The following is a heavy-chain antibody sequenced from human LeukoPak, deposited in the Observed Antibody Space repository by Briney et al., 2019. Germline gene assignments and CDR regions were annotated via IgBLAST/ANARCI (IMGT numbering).Heavy chain of an antibody. CDR1: GGSITSDY. J-gene: IGHJ5*02. CDR2: IFPSGST. Sequence: SETLSLTCNVSGGSITSDYWSWVRQPAGKGLEWIGRIFPSGSTSYNPSLKTRVTMSIDTSKSQFSLTLSSVTAADTAMYFCARELRRGPNWFDPWGQGTLVTVSS. CDR3: ARELRRGPNWFDP. D-gene: IGHD2-15*01. V-gene: IGHV4-4*07.